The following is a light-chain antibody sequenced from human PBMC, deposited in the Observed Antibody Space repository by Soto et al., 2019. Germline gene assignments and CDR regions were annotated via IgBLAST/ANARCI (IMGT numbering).Light chain of an antibody. CDR3: VQFTQFPRT. Sequence: ILLTQTSPSSPFTLGKPGFISFQYCQRLGQGGGYTFLSWLQERPGQPPRLLIYRISNRFSGVPDRFSGSGAGTDFTLKINRVEAEDVGVYYCVQFTQFPRTFGQGTKVEIK. CDR2: RIS. CDR1: QRLGQGGGYTF. J-gene: IGKJ1*01. V-gene: IGKV2-24*01.